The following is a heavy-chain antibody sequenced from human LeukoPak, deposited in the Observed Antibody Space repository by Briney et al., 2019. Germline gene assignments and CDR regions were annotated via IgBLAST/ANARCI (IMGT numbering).Heavy chain of an antibody. CDR1: GFTFSSYG. Sequence: PGGSLRLSCAASGFTFSSYGMHWVRQAPGKGLEWVGRIKSKTDGGTTDYAAPVKGRFTISRDDSKNTLYLQMNSLKTEDTAVYYCTTDGPSYGGNSNPFDYWGQGTLVTVSS. J-gene: IGHJ4*02. CDR2: IKSKTDGGTT. CDR3: TTDGPSYGGNSNPFDY. D-gene: IGHD4-23*01. V-gene: IGHV3-15*01.